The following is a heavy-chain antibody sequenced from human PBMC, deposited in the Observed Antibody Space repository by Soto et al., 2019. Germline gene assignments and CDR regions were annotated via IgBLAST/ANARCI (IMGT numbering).Heavy chain of an antibody. J-gene: IGHJ4*02. CDR2: IKQDGSEK. Sequence: GGSLRLSCVASGFTFNNYWMSWVRQAPGKGLEWVANIKQDGSEKDYVDSVKGRFSISRDNAKNSLFLQMNSLRAEDTAVYYCARTTSPSLNTYFDYWGQGTLVTVSS. CDR1: GFTFNNYW. CDR3: ARTTSPSLNTYFDY. V-gene: IGHV3-7*04. D-gene: IGHD2-2*01.